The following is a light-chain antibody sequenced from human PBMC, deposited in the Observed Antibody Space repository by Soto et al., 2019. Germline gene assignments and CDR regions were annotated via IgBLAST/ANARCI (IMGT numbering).Light chain of an antibody. CDR1: TGAVTTDFY. Sequence: QTVVTQEPSLTVSPGGTVTLTCTSNTGAVTTDFYPNWFQQKPGRPPKALIYNTNNRHSWTPARVSGSLLGGKAALTLSGVQHDDEADYYCLLYYGGANWVFGGGTKLTVL. CDR2: NTN. CDR3: LLYYGGANWV. V-gene: IGLV7-43*01. J-gene: IGLJ3*02.